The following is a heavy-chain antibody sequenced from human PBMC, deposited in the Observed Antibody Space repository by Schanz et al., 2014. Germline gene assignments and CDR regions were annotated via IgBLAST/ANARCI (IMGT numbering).Heavy chain of an antibody. V-gene: IGHV3-23*04. D-gene: IGHD4-17*01. CDR2: ISGSGGST. Sequence: VELVESGGGVVQPGRSLRLSCAASGFIFSYYTIHWVRQAPGKGLEWVSSISGSGGSTYYADSVKGRFTISRDNSKNTLYLQMNSLRVEDTAVYYCAKQDAYGDYFDYWGQGTLVTVSS. J-gene: IGHJ4*02. CDR3: AKQDAYGDYFDY. CDR1: GFIFSYYT.